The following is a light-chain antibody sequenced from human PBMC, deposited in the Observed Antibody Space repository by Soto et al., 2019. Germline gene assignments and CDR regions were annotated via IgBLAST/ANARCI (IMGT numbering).Light chain of an antibody. V-gene: IGLV1-44*01. CDR2: SND. Sequence: QSVLTQPPSASGTPGQRVTVSCSGSSSNIASNTVNWYQQLPGTAPKLLIYSNDQRPSGVPDRFSASKSGTSASLAISGLQSEDEADHYCASWDDSLNGHVFGTGTKVTVL. J-gene: IGLJ1*01. CDR3: ASWDDSLNGHV. CDR1: SSNIASNT.